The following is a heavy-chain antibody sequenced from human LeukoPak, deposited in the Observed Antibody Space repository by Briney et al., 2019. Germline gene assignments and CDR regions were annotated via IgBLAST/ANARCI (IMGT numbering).Heavy chain of an antibody. D-gene: IGHD3-10*01. CDR3: ARGVLIGVTAKYNWFDP. V-gene: IGHV3-30-3*01. CDR2: ISYDGSNK. CDR1: GFTFSSYA. Sequence: GRSLRLSCAASGFTFSSYAMHWVRQALGKGLEWVAVISYDGSNKYYADSVKGRFTISRDNSKNTLYLQMNSLRAEDTAVYYCARGVLIGVTAKYNWFDPWGQGTLVTVSS. J-gene: IGHJ5*02.